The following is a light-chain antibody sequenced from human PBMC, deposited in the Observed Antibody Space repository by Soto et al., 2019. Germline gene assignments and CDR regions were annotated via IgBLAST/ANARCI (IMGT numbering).Light chain of an antibody. CDR1: QSISSW. J-gene: IGKJ5*01. Sequence: DIQMTQSPSTLSASVGDRVTITCRASQSISSWLAWYQQKPGKAPKLLIYDASSLESGVPSRFSGSGSGTEFTLTISSLQPEDFGTYYCHQSFGSPFTFGQGTRVDIK. CDR2: DAS. V-gene: IGKV1-5*01. CDR3: HQSFGSPFT.